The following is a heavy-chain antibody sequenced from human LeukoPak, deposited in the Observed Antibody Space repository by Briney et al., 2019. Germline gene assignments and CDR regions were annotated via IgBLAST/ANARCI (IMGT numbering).Heavy chain of an antibody. Sequence: TSETLSLTCSVSGASVNRHHWSWIRQPPGKELEWIGYIYYSGSANYNPSLKSRVTISVDTSKNQFSLKLSSVTAADTAVYYCARRSKGGDWYFDLWGRGTLVTVSS. D-gene: IGHD2-2*01. V-gene: IGHV4-59*02. CDR1: GASVNRHH. J-gene: IGHJ2*01. CDR3: ARRSKGGDWYFDL. CDR2: IYYSGSA.